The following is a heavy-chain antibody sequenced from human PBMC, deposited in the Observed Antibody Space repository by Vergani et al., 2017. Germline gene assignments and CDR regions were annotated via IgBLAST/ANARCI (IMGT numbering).Heavy chain of an antibody. CDR3: AKDSSYYYDSRDLGY. D-gene: IGHD3-22*01. CDR1: GFTFSNAW. V-gene: IGHV3-15*01. CDR2: IKSKTDGGTT. J-gene: IGHJ4*02. Sequence: EVQLVESGGGLVKPGGSLRLSCAASGFTFSNAWMSWVRQAPGKGLEWVGRIKSKTDGGTTDYAAPVKGRFTISRDNSKNTLYLQMNSLRAEDTAVYYCAKDSSYYYDSRDLGYWGQGTLVTVSS.